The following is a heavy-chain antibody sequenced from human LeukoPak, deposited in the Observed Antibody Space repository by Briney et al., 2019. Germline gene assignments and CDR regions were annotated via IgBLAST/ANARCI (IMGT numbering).Heavy chain of an antibody. V-gene: IGHV1-2*02. CDR1: GYTFTGYY. CDR2: INPNSGGT. Sequence: GESLKISCKASGYTFTGYYMHWVRQAPGQGLEWMGWINPNSGGTNYAQKFQGRATMTRDTSISTAYMELSRLRSDDTAVYYCARDRGSSWYPNYFDYWGQGTLVTVSS. CDR3: ARDRGSSWYPNYFDY. J-gene: IGHJ4*02. D-gene: IGHD6-13*01.